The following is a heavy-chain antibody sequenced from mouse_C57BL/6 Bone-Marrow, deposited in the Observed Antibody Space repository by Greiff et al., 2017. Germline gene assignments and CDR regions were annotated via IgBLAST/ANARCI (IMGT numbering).Heavy chain of an antibody. Sequence: EVKLMESGGGLVKPGGSLKLSCAASGFTFNDYGMHWVRQAPEKGLEWVAYISSGSGTIYYADKVKGRFTISRDNAKNTLSLQMTSLRSEDTTMYYCATYGSLYYYAKDYWGQGTSVTVSS. CDR3: ATYGSLYYYAKDY. CDR1: GFTFNDYG. J-gene: IGHJ4*01. D-gene: IGHD1-1*01. V-gene: IGHV5-17*01. CDR2: ISSGSGTI.